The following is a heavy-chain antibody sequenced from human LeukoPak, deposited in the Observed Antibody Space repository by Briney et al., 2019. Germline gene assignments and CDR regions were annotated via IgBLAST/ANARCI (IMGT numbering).Heavy chain of an antibody. D-gene: IGHD3-3*01. V-gene: IGHV3-30*02. CDR2: IRYDGINE. CDR3: SKDRGVFGVAYSLDY. J-gene: IGHJ4*02. CDR1: GFRFSSYG. Sequence: GGSLRLSCAASGFRFSSYGMHWVRQAPGKGLEWVAFIRYDGINEYYADSVKGRFTISRDLSKNTLFLQMNGLRPEDTAVYYCSKDRGVFGVAYSLDYWGQGTLVTVSS.